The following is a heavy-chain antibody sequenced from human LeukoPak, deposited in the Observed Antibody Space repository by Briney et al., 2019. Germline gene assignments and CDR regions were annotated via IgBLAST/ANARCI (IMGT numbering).Heavy chain of an antibody. J-gene: IGHJ4*02. CDR1: GFTFSSYG. D-gene: IGHD3-3*01. CDR2: IRYDGSNK. V-gene: IGHV3-30*02. Sequence: GGSLRLSCAASGFTFSSYGMHWVRQAPGKGLEWVAFIRYDGSNKYYADSVKGRFTISRDNAKNSLYLQMNSLRAEDTAVYYCARDDFWSGYPDLWGQGTLVTVSS. CDR3: ARDDFWSGYPDL.